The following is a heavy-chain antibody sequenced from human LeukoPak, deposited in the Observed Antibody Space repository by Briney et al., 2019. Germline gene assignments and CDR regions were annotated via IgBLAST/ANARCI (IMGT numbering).Heavy chain of an antibody. CDR2: ISSSSSTI. V-gene: IGHV3-48*01. Sequence: GGSLRLSCAASGFTFSSYSMNWVRQAPGKGLEWVSYISSSSSTIYYADSVKGRFTISRDNAKNSLYLQMNSLRAEDTAIYYCAEGTGYGDYDYWGLGTLVTVSS. J-gene: IGHJ4*02. D-gene: IGHD4-17*01. CDR1: GFTFSSYS. CDR3: AEGTGYGDYDY.